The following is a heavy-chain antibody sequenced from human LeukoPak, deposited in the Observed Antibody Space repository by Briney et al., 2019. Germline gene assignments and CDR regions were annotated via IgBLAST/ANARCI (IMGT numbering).Heavy chain of an antibody. D-gene: IGHD6-6*01. J-gene: IGHJ3*02. V-gene: IGHV1-18*03. CDR1: GYTFTSYG. CDR3: AKGRSIAARPNEAFDI. CDR2: ISTYNGIT. Sequence: ASVKVSCKASGYTFTSYGISWVRQAPGQGLEWMGWISTYNGITSYAQKLQGRVTMTTDTSTSTVYMELRSLRSDDMAVYYCAKGRSIAARPNEAFDIWGQGTRVTVSS.